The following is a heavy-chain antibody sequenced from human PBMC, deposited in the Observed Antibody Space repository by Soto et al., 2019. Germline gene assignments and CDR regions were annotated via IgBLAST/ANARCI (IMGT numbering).Heavy chain of an antibody. CDR3: ARAPDTAMPTGFDY. D-gene: IGHD5-18*01. V-gene: IGHV4-31*03. J-gene: IGHJ4*02. CDR2: IYYSGST. CDR1: GGSISSGGYY. Sequence: SETLSLTCTVSGGSISSGGYYWSWIRQHPGKGLEWIGYIYYSGSTYYNPSLKSRVTISVDTSKNQFSLKLSSVTAADTAVYYCARAPDTAMPTGFDYWGQGTLVTVSS.